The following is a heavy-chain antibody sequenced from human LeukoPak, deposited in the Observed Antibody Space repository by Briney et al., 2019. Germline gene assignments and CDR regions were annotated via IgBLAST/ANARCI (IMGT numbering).Heavy chain of an antibody. J-gene: IGHJ6*02. V-gene: IGHV4-61*01. CDR3: ARVGGTNYYYYGMDV. Sequence: SETLSLTCTVSGGSISGSSYYWSWIRQPPGKGLEWIGYIYYSGSTNYNPSLKSRVTISVDTSNNQFSLKLSSVTAADTAVYYCARVGGTNYYYYGMDVWGQGTTVTVSS. CDR1: GGSISGSSYY. D-gene: IGHD1-1*01. CDR2: IYYSGST.